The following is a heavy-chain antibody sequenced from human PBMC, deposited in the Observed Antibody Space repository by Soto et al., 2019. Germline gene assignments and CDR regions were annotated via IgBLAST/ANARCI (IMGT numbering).Heavy chain of an antibody. CDR1: GFSLITSGVG. Sequence: QITLKESGPTLVKPTQTLTLTCTISGFSLITSGVGVGWIRQPPGKALERLALIYWDDDKRYGPALKSRLTITMDTSKNQVVLTMTHMDPVDTATYYCAHIVTGCFTWGRGALVTVSS. J-gene: IGHJ5*02. CDR2: IYWDDDK. V-gene: IGHV2-5*05. CDR3: AHIVTGCFT. D-gene: IGHD3-16*01.